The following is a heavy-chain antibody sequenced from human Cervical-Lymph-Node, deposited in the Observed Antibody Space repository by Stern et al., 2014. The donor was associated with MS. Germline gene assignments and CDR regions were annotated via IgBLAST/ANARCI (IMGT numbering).Heavy chain of an antibody. J-gene: IGHJ4*02. D-gene: IGHD5-18*01. CDR1: GFSLSSRAVG. CDR3: AHLRAGYTYGPDYDS. Sequence: EESGPTLVKPTQTLTLTCTFSGFSLSSRAVGVGWIRQPPGKALEWLANIYSNDDRRYSPALKTRVTITKDTSRNQVVLTVADMGPADTGTYYCAHLRAGYTYGPDYDSWGQGTLVSVSS. V-gene: IGHV2-5*01. CDR2: IYSNDDR.